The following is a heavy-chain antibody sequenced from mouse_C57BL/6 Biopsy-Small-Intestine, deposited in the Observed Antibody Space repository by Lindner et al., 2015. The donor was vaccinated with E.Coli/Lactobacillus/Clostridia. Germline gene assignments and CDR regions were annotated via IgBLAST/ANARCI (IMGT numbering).Heavy chain of an antibody. J-gene: IGHJ3*01. CDR2: ILPGSGST. Sequence: VQLQESGAELMKPGASVKLSCKATGYTFTGYWIEWVKQRPGHGLEWIGEILPGSGSTHYNEKFKGKATFTADTSSNTANMQLSSLTTEDSAIYSCASRCLQREESWFAYWGQGTLVTVSA. CDR3: ASRCLQREESWFAY. D-gene: IGHD6-1*01. V-gene: IGHV1-9*01. CDR1: GYTFTGYW.